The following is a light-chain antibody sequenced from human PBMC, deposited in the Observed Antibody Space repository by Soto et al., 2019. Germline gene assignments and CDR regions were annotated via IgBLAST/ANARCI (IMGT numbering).Light chain of an antibody. J-gene: IGKJ5*01. CDR3: QQRSNSIT. CDR2: GAS. CDR1: QSVSSSY. V-gene: IGKV3D-20*02. Sequence: EILLTQSPGTLSLSPGERATLSCRASQSVSSSYLAWYQPKPGKAPRLLIYGASSRATGIPDRLSGSGSGTDFTLPISSLEPEDFAVYYCQQRSNSITFGQGTRLEIK.